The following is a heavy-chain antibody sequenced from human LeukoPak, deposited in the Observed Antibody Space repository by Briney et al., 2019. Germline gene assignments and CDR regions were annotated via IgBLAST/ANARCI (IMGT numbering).Heavy chain of an antibody. Sequence: GGSLRLSCAASGFTFSNYGTNWVCQAPGKGLEWVSFTDTSGNYIYYGDSVKGRFTISRDNAKNLVFLQMNGLRAEDTAVYYCARGRSITLLRGVAMSDGFDIWGQGAMVAVSS. CDR1: GFTFSNYG. J-gene: IGHJ3*02. V-gene: IGHV3-21*01. D-gene: IGHD3-10*01. CDR3: ARGRSITLLRGVAMSDGFDI. CDR2: TDTSGNYI.